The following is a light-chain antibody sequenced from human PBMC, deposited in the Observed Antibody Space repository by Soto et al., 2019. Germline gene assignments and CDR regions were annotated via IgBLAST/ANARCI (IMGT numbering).Light chain of an antibody. CDR1: QSVSNSY. CDR2: GAS. V-gene: IGKV3-20*01. CDR3: QQYCGSPWT. Sequence: IVLTQSPGSLSLSSGERATISCLASQSVSNSYLAWYQQKPGQAPRLLIYGASSRDSGTPDRFSGSGSGTDFSLTISRLESKDFAAYYCQQYCGSPWTFGRGTKVDI. J-gene: IGKJ1*01.